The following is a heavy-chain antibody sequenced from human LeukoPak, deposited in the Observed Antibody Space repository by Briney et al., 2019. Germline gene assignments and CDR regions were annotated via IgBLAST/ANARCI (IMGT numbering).Heavy chain of an antibody. CDR2: INPSGGST. CDR3: AREGIAAAGTRKGYNWFDP. Sequence: ASVKVSCKASGYTFTSYYMHWVRQAPGQGLEWMGIINPSGGSTSYAQKFQGRATMTRDTSTSTVYMELSSLRSEDTAVYYCAREGIAAAGTRKGYNWFDPWGQGTLVTVSS. CDR1: GYTFTSYY. J-gene: IGHJ5*02. D-gene: IGHD6-13*01. V-gene: IGHV1-46*01.